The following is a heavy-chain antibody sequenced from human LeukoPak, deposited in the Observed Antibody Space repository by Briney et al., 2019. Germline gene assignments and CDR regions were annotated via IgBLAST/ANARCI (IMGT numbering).Heavy chain of an antibody. Sequence: RSGGSRRLSWAASGFTFSGFAMSGVRQAPGKGLEWVSAISGSGGSTYYADSVKGRFTISRDNSRNTLYLQMNSLRAEDTAVYYCAKQFVDIWGQGTLVTVSS. J-gene: IGHJ5*02. CDR3: AKQFVDI. CDR2: ISGSGGST. V-gene: IGHV3-23*01. CDR1: GFTFSGFA. D-gene: IGHD5-24*01.